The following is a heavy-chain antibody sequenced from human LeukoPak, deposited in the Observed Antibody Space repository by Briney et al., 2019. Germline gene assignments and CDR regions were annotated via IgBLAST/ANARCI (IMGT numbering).Heavy chain of an antibody. D-gene: IGHD3-22*01. J-gene: IGHJ6*02. CDR3: ARVLSSGYQYYYYYGMDV. V-gene: IGHV4-59*12. CDR1: GGSISSYY. CDR2: IYYSGST. Sequence: PSETLSLTCTVSGGSISSYYWSWIRQPPGKGLEWIGYIYYSGSTNYNPSLKSRVTISVDTSKNQFSLKLSSVTAADTAVYYCARVLSSGYQYYYYYGMDVWGQGTTVTVSS.